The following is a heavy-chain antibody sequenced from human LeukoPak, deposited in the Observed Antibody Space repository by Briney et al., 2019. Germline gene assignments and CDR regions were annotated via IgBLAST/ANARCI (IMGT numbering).Heavy chain of an antibody. Sequence: GGSLRLSCAASGFTVSSNYMSWVRQAPGKGLEWVSVIYSGGSTYYADSVKGRFIISRDNSKNTLYLQMNSLRAEDTAVYYCARNIYDSSGYALDYWGQGTLVTVSS. CDR2: IYSGGST. V-gene: IGHV3-66*01. CDR1: GFTVSSNY. CDR3: ARNIYDSSGYALDY. D-gene: IGHD3-22*01. J-gene: IGHJ4*02.